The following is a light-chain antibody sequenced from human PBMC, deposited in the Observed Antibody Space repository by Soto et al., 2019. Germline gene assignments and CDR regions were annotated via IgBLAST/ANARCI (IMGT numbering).Light chain of an antibody. J-gene: IGLJ3*02. CDR1: STDVGGYNF. CDR3: SSYTSTATRV. Sequence: QSVLTQPASVSGSLGQSITMSCTGTSTDVGGYNFVSWYQQHPDKAPKLLIYEVTNRPSGVSNRFSGSKSGNTASLTISGLQAEDEADYYCSSYTSTATRVFGGGTKVTVL. V-gene: IGLV2-14*01. CDR2: EVT.